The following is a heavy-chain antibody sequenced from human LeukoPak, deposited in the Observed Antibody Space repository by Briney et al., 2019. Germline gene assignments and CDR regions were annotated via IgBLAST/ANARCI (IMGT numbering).Heavy chain of an antibody. D-gene: IGHD3-9*01. J-gene: IGHJ6*02. CDR3: ARGSDILTGYYYGMDV. V-gene: IGHV4-59*08. CDR2: IYYSGST. CDR1: GFTFSDYY. Sequence: LRLSCAASGFTFSDYYMSWIRQAPGKGLEWIGYIYYSGSTNYNPSLKSRVTISVDTSKNQFSLKLSSVTAADTAVYYCARGSDILTGYYYGMDVWGQGTTVTVSS.